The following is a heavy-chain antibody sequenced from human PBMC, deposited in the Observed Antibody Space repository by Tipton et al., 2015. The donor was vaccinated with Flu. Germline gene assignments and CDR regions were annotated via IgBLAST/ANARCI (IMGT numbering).Heavy chain of an antibody. Sequence: TLSLTCSVSGDSVSSGGYYWGWIRQPPGKGLEWIGSFHHRGNIYYNPSLNSRVTISVETSKNQFSLKLTSLTAADTAIYYCVREENDGNPGGYWGQGTLVTVSS. J-gene: IGHJ4*02. CDR3: VREENDGNPGGY. CDR2: FHHRGNI. CDR1: GDSVSSGGYY. V-gene: IGHV4-38-2*02. D-gene: IGHD1-1*01.